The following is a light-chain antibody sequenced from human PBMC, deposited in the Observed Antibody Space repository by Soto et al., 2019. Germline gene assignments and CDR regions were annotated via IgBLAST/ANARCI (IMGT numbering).Light chain of an antibody. V-gene: IGKV3-20*01. CDR2: GAS. J-gene: IGKJ1*01. CDR3: QQYGSSRT. CDR1: QSFSSSY. Sequence: EIVLTQSPGTLSLFPGERATLSCRASQSFSSSYLAWYQQKPGQAPRLLIYGASSRATGIPDRFSGSGSGTDFTLTISRLEPEDVAVYYCQQYGSSRTFGQGTKVEIK.